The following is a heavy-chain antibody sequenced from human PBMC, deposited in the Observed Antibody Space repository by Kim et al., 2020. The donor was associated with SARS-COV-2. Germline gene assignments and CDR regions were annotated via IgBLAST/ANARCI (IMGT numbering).Heavy chain of an antibody. J-gene: IGHJ4*02. D-gene: IGHD5-18*01. CDR2: ISSSSSYI. Sequence: GGSLRLSCAASGFTFSSYSMNWVRQAPGKGLEWVSSISSSSSYIYYADSVKGRFTISRDNAKNSVYLQMNSLRAEDTAVYYCARGPRGYSYGYVDYWGQGTLVTVSS. CDR3: ARGPRGYSYGYVDY. V-gene: IGHV3-21*01. CDR1: GFTFSSYS.